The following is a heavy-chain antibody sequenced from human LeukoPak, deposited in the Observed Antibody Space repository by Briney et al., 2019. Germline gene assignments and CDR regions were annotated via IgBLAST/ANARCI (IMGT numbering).Heavy chain of an antibody. J-gene: IGHJ4*02. CDR2: INHSGST. D-gene: IGHD1-26*01. CDR3: ARVGEPKLNYYSDY. Sequence: SETLSLTCAVYGGSFSGYYWSWIRQPPGKGLEWIGEINHSGSTNYNPSLKSRVTISVDTSKNQFSLKLSSVTAADTAVYYCARVGEPKLNYYSDYWGQGTLVTVSS. V-gene: IGHV4-34*01. CDR1: GGSFSGYY.